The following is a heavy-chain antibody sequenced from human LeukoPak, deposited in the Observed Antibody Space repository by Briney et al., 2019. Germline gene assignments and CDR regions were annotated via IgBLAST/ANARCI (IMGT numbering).Heavy chain of an antibody. J-gene: IGHJ4*02. V-gene: IGHV1-3*04. CDR1: GYTFTSYA. CDR2: INTGNGNT. D-gene: IGHD5-12*01. CDR3: ARGRSGLDYFDY. Sequence: ASVKVSCKASGYTFTSYAMHWVRQAPGQRLECMGWINTGNGNTNYAQKLQGRVTMTTDTSTSTAYMELRSLRSDDTAVYYCARGRSGLDYFDYWGQGTLVTVSS.